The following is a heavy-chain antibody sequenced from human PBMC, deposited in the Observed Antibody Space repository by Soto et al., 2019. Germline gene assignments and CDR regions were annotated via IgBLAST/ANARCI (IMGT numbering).Heavy chain of an antibody. CDR2: MNPNSGNT. Sequence: ASVKVSCKASGYTFTSYDINWVRQATGQGLEWMGWMNPNSGNTGYAQKFQGRVTMTRNTSISTAYMELSSLRSEDTAVYYCASHSHDCSSTSCYGDAFDVWGQGTTVTVS. D-gene: IGHD2-2*01. CDR3: ASHSHDCSSTSCYGDAFDV. V-gene: IGHV1-8*01. J-gene: IGHJ3*01. CDR1: GYTFTSYD.